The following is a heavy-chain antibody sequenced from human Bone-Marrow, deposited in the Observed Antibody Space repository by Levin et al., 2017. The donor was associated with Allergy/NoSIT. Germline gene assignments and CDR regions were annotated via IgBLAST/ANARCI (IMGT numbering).Heavy chain of an antibody. V-gene: IGHV4-34*01. D-gene: IGHD6-19*01. CDR1: GGSFSGYY. CDR2: INHSGST. Sequence: SQTLSLTCAVYGGSFSGYYWSWIRQPPGKGLEWIGEINHSGSTNYNPSLKSRVTISVDTSKNQFSLKLSSVTAADTAVYYCARGWAVAGRWFDPWGQGTLVTVSS. J-gene: IGHJ5*02. CDR3: ARGWAVAGRWFDP.